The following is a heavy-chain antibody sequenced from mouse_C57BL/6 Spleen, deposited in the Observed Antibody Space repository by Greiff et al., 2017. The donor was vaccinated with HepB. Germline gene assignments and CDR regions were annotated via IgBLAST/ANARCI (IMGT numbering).Heavy chain of an antibody. D-gene: IGHD1-1*01. Sequence: EVMLVESGEGLVKPGGSLKLSCAASGFTFSSYAMSWVRQTPEKRLEWVAYISSGGDYIYYADTVKGRFTISRDNARNTLYLQMSSLKSEDTAMYYCTKEPLYYGRRGNAMDYWGQGTSVTVSS. CDR3: TKEPLYYGRRGNAMDY. CDR1: GFTFSSYA. J-gene: IGHJ4*01. V-gene: IGHV5-9-1*02. CDR2: ISSGGDYI.